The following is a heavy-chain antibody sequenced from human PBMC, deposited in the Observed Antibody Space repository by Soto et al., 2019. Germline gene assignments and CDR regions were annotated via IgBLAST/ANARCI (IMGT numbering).Heavy chain of an antibody. CDR3: ARHIDDFWSGYSTPVYMDV. Sequence: GGSLRLSCAASGFTFSSYSMNWVRQAPGKGLEWVSSISSSSSYIYYADSVKGRFTISRDNAKNSLYLQMNSLRAEDTAVYYCARHIDDFWSGYSTPVYMDVWGKGTTVTVSS. CDR2: ISSSSSYI. V-gene: IGHV3-21*01. D-gene: IGHD3-3*01. J-gene: IGHJ6*03. CDR1: GFTFSSYS.